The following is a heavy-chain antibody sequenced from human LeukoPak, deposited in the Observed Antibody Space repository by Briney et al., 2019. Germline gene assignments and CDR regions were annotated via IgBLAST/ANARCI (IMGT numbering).Heavy chain of an antibody. D-gene: IGHD3-22*01. CDR3: ARRSYYYDSSGYSIDY. Sequence: GESLKISCKGSGYSFTSYWIGWVRQMPGKGLEWMGIIYPGDSDTRYSPSSQGQVTISADKSISTAYLQWSSLKASDTAMYYCARRSYYYDSSGYSIDYWGQGTLVTVSS. V-gene: IGHV5-51*01. J-gene: IGHJ4*02. CDR1: GYSFTSYW. CDR2: IYPGDSDT.